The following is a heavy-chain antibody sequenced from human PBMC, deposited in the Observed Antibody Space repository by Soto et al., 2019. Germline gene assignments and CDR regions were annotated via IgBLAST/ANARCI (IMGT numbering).Heavy chain of an antibody. J-gene: IGHJ4*02. CDR3: AGRTRDSSGYLSFDY. D-gene: IGHD3-22*01. CDR1: GGSISSYY. CDR2: IYTSGST. Sequence: SETLSLTCTVSGGSISSYYWSWIRQPAGKGLEWIGRIYTSGSTNYNPSLKSRVTMSVDTSKNQFSLKLSSVTAADTAVYYCAGRTRDSSGYLSFDYWGQGTLVTVSS. V-gene: IGHV4-4*07.